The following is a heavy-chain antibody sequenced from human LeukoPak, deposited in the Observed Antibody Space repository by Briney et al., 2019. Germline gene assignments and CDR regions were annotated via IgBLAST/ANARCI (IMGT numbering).Heavy chain of an antibody. CDR1: GFTLNRYW. V-gene: IGHV3-7*01. D-gene: IGHD1-14*01. Sequence: GGSLRLSCAASGFTLNRYWMSWVRQAPGKGLEWVANINEDGGERHYVDSVKGRFTISRDNTKNSLYLQMNSLRAEDTAVYYCARGGNLENWGGGTLVTVSS. CDR2: INEDGGER. CDR3: ARGGNLEN. J-gene: IGHJ4*02.